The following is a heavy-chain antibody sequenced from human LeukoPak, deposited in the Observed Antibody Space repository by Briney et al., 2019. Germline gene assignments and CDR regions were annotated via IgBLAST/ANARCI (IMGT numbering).Heavy chain of an antibody. D-gene: IGHD4-17*01. CDR3: ARDRYGDYVADY. CDR1: GGSIRSYY. CDR2: IYYSGST. J-gene: IGHJ4*02. V-gene: IGHV4-59*01. Sequence: PSETLSLTCTVSGGSIRSYYWGWIRQPPGKGLEWIGYIYYSGSTSYNPSLKSRVTISVDTSKNQFSLKLSSVTAADTAVYYCARDRYGDYVADYWGQGTLVTVSS.